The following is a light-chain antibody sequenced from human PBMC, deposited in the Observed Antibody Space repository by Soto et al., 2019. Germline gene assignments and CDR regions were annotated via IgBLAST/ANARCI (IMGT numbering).Light chain of an antibody. CDR2: GAS. CDR1: QSVSSSY. CDR3: QQYNNWPPYT. J-gene: IGKJ2*01. V-gene: IGKV3-15*01. Sequence: EIVLTQSPGTLSLSPGERATLSCRASQSVSSSYLAWYQQIPGQAPRLLIYGASTRATGIPARFSGSGSGTDFTLTISSLQSEDFAVYYCQQYNNWPPYTFGQGTKVDI.